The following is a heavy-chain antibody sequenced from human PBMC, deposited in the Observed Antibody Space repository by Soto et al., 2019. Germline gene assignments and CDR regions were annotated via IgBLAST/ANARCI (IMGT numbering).Heavy chain of an antibody. CDR3: ARERALLEWFFPKTNWLDA. V-gene: IGHV1-3*01. CDR2: IDAGNDNT. D-gene: IGHD3-3*01. J-gene: IGHJ5*02. CDR1: GYSLSNYA. Sequence: QVQLVQSGAEVKKPGASVTVACKASGYSLSNYAIHWVRQAPGQRLEWMGWIDAGNDNTRYSEKFQDRLTVSRDTSANTVYMELRSLRSEDTALYYCARERALLEWFFPKTNWLDAWGQGTLVTVSS.